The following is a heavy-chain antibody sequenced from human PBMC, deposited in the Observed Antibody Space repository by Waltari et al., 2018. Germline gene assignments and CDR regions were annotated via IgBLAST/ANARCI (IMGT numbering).Heavy chain of an antibody. J-gene: IGHJ4*02. D-gene: IGHD6-13*01. V-gene: IGHV1-2*06. Sequence: QVQLVQSGAEVKKPGASVKVSCKASGYTFTGYYMHWVRQAPGQGLEWMGRINPNSGGTNYARKFQGRVTMTRDTSISTAYMELSRLRSDDTAVYYCAREPPRIAAAGTGAYWGQGTLVTVSS. CDR3: AREPPRIAAAGTGAY. CDR1: GYTFTGYY. CDR2: INPNSGGT.